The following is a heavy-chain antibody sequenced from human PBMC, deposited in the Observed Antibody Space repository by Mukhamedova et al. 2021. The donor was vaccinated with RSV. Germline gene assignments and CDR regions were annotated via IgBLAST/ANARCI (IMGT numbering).Heavy chain of an antibody. Sequence: AEYMGGRFTISRDNSNNTLYLQLNSLRPEDTALYYCAKSGHVVAFGYFDSWGQGTRVTVSS. V-gene: IGHV3-30-3*02. J-gene: IGHJ4*02. CDR3: AKSGHVVAFGYFDS. D-gene: IGHD2-15*01.